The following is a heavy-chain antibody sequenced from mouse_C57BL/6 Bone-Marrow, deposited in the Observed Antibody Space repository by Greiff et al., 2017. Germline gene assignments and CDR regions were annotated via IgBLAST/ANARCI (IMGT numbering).Heavy chain of an antibody. D-gene: IGHD1-1*01. Sequence: EVQVVESGPGLVKPSQSLSLTCSVTGYSITSGYYWNWIRQFPGNKLEWMGYISYDGSNNYNPSLKNRISITRDTSKNQFFLKLNSVTTEDTATYYCASNYYYGSSGFAYWGQGTLVTVSA. CDR3: ASNYYYGSSGFAY. V-gene: IGHV3-6*01. CDR1: GYSITSGYY. CDR2: ISYDGSN. J-gene: IGHJ3*01.